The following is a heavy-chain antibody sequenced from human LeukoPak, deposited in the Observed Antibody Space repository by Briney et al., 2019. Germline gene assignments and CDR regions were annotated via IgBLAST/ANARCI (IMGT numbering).Heavy chain of an antibody. CDR1: GGSISCGDYY. Sequence: PSHTLSLTCTVSGGSISCGDYYWSWIRQPPGKGLEWIGYIYYSGSTYYNPSLKSRVTISVDTSKNQFSLKLSSVTAADTAVYYCARGNSGSYYEGAFDYWGQGTLVTVSS. CDR2: IYYSGST. D-gene: IGHD1-26*01. CDR3: ARGNSGSYYEGAFDY. V-gene: IGHV4-30-4*01. J-gene: IGHJ4*02.